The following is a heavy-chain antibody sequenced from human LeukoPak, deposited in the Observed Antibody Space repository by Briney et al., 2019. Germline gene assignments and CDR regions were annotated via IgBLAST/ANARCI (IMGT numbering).Heavy chain of an antibody. CDR3: ARTVTTSSYYFDY. CDR1: GYTFTTYG. V-gene: IGHV1-18*01. D-gene: IGHD4-17*01. J-gene: IGHJ4*02. Sequence: GASVKVSCKASGYTFTTYGVSWVRQAPGQGLEWMGWISGYDGNTNYAQKLGGRVTMTTDTSTSTAYMDLRSLGSDDTALYYCARTVTTSSYYFDYWGQGTLVTVSS. CDR2: ISGYDGNT.